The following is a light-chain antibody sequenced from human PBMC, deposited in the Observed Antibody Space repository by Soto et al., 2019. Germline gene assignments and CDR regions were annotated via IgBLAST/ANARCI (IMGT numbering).Light chain of an antibody. CDR2: VAS. J-gene: IGKJ1*01. Sequence: DIQMTQSPSSLSASVGDRVTITCRASRYIRSDLSWYQQRPGQAPKVLIYVASNLQSGVPSRLSGSGYGTDFTLTISSLQPEDFATYYCRQSYSSTPWTFGQGTKVDIK. V-gene: IGKV1-39*01. CDR3: RQSYSSTPWT. CDR1: RYIRSD.